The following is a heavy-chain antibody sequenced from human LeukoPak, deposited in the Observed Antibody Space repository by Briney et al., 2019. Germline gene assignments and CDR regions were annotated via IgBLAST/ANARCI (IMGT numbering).Heavy chain of an antibody. CDR3: AKGVGYYYYYGMDV. J-gene: IGHJ6*02. V-gene: IGHV3-23*01. CDR1: GFTFSSYA. CDR2: ISGSGGST. Sequence: GGSLRLSCAASGFTFSSYAMSWVRQAPGKGVEWVSAISGSGGSTHYADSVKGRFTISRDNSKNTLFLQMNSLRAEDTAVYYCAKGVGYYYYYGMDVWGQGTTVTVSS. D-gene: IGHD2-15*01.